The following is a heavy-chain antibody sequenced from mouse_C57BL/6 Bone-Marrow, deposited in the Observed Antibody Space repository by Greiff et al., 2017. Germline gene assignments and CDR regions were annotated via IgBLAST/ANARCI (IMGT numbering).Heavy chain of an antibody. V-gene: IGHV2-4*01. D-gene: IGHD2-3*01. J-gene: IGHJ3*01. CDR2: IWSGGST. CDR3: AKNWGYDGYYWFAY. Sequence: QVQLQQSGPGLVQPSQSLSITCTVSGFSLTSYCVHWVRQPPGKGLEWLGVIWSGGSTDYNAAFISRLSISKDNSKSQVFFKMNSLQADDTAIYYCAKNWGYDGYYWFAYWGQGTLVTVSA. CDR1: GFSLTSYC.